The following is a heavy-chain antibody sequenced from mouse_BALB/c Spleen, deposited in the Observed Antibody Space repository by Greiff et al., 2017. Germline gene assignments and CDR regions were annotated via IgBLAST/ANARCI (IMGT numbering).Heavy chain of an antibody. CDR2: IRNKANGYTT. J-gene: IGHJ3*01. Sequence: EVKLMESGGGLVQPGGSLRLSCATSGFTFTDYYMSWVRQPPGKALEWLGFIRNKANGYTTEYSASVKGRFTISRDNSQSILYLQMNTLRAEDNATYYCASDGYYYSWFAYWGQGTLVTVSA. V-gene: IGHV7-3*02. CDR1: GFTFTDYY. D-gene: IGHD2-3*01. CDR3: ASDGYYYSWFAY.